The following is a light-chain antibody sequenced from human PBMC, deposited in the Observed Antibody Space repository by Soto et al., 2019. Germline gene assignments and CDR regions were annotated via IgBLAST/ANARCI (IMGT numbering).Light chain of an antibody. CDR2: DAS. CDR3: QQRSNGPT. CDR1: QSVSSY. Sequence: EIVLTQSPAPLSLSPGERATLSCRASQSVSSYFAWYQQKPGQAPRLLVYDASNRATGIPARFSGSGSRTDFTLTINSLEAEDFAVYYCQQRSNGPTFGQGTKVEIK. J-gene: IGKJ1*01. V-gene: IGKV3-11*01.